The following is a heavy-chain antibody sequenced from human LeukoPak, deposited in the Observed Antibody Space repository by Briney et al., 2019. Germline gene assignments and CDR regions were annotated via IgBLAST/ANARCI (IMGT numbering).Heavy chain of an antibody. CDR3: VRDGYCGTTSCAGPL. J-gene: IGHJ4*02. V-gene: IGHV3-74*01. Sequence: PGGSLRLSCAASGSFTFNNYWMHWVRQAPGKGLVWVSRINTDGTTTNYADSVKGRFTVSRDNAKNILYLQMNSLRAEDTAVYYCVRDGYCGTTSCAGPLWGQGTLVTVSS. CDR2: INTDGTTT. D-gene: IGHD2-2*03. CDR1: GSFTFNNYW.